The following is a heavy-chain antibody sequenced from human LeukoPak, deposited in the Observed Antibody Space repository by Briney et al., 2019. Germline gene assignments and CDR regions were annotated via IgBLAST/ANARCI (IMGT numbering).Heavy chain of an antibody. J-gene: IGHJ4*02. Sequence: GASVKVSCKASGYTFTGYYMHWVRQAPGQGLEWMGRINPNSGGTNYAQKFQGRVTMTRDTSISTAYMELRRLRSDDTAVYYCARDPIYSRSFPGYDYWGQGTLVTVSS. V-gene: IGHV1-2*06. CDR3: ARDPIYSRSFPGYDY. D-gene: IGHD6-6*01. CDR1: GYTFTGYY. CDR2: INPNSGGT.